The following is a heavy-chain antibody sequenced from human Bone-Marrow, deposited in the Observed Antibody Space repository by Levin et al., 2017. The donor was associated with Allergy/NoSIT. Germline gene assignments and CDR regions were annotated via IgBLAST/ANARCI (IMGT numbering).Heavy chain of an antibody. D-gene: IGHD3-22*01. CDR2: IDYTGNS. V-gene: IGHV4-31*03. CDR1: GDSLSSGGYQ. J-gene: IGHJ5*02. CDR3: ARLTFFYDSSAYWFDP. Sequence: PSETLSLTCTVAGDSLSSGGYQWTWIRQLPGKGLEWIGYIDYTGNSYYSPSLSSRLAMSVDTSQNQVSLKLTSVTAADTAVYYCARLTFFYDSSAYWFDPWGQGTLVTVSS.